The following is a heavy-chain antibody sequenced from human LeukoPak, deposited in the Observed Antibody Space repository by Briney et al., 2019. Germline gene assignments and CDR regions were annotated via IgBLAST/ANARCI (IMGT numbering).Heavy chain of an antibody. V-gene: IGHV4-61*02. CDR3: AMRTYYYDSSAYYDAAFDI. CDR1: GGSISSGSYY. J-gene: IGHJ3*02. CDR2: IYTSGST. D-gene: IGHD3-22*01. Sequence: SQTLSLTCTVSGGSISSGSYYWGWIRQPAGKGLEWIGRIYTSGSTNYNPSLKSRVTISVDTSKNQFSLKLSSVTAADTAVYYCAMRTYYYDSSAYYDAAFDIWGQGTMVTVSS.